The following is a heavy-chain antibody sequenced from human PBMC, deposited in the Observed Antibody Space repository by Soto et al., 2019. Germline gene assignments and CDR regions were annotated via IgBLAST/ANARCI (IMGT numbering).Heavy chain of an antibody. Sequence: SCAASGFTFSSYAMSWVLQAPGKGLEWVSAISGSGGSTYYADSVKGRFTISRDNSKNTLYLQMNSLRAEDTAVYYCAKDSDPVSTSSGDVWGQGTTVTVSS. CDR1: GFTFSSYA. CDR3: AKDSDPVSTSSGDV. D-gene: IGHD6-25*01. CDR2: ISGSGGST. J-gene: IGHJ6*02. V-gene: IGHV3-23*01.